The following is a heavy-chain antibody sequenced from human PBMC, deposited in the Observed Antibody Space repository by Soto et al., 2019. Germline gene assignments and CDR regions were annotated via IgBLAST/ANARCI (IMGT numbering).Heavy chain of an antibody. CDR3: AKVLESGYDALDY. Sequence: EVQLVESGGGLVQPGRSLRLSCAASGFTFDDYAMHLVRQAPGKGLEWVSGISWNSGSIGYADSVKGRFTISRDNAKNSLYLQMNSLRAEDTALYYCAKVLESGYDALDYWGQGTLVTVSS. J-gene: IGHJ4*02. D-gene: IGHD5-12*01. CDR2: ISWNSGSI. CDR1: GFTFDDYA. V-gene: IGHV3-9*01.